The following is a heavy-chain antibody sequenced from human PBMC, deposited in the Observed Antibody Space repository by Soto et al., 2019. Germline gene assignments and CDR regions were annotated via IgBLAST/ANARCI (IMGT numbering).Heavy chain of an antibody. J-gene: IGHJ6*02. D-gene: IGHD3-10*01. CDR3: ASHRYGDYYYGMDV. CDR2: IIPIFGTA. CDR1: GGTFSSYA. Sequence: QVQLVQSGAEVKKPGSSVKVSCKASGGTFSSYAISWVRQAPGQGLEWMGGIIPIFGTANYAQKFQGRVTXXAXEXXSTAYMGLSSLRSEDTAVYYCASHRYGDYYYGMDVWGQGTTVTVSS. V-gene: IGHV1-69*12.